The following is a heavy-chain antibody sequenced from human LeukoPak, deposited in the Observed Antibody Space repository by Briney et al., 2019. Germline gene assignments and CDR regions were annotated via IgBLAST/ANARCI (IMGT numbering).Heavy chain of an antibody. D-gene: IGHD3-10*01. V-gene: IGHV3-48*03. CDR3: ARVSPNYYGSGSYHLLIDY. J-gene: IGHJ4*02. CDR2: ISSSGSTI. CDR1: GFTFSSYE. Sequence: PGGSLRLSCAASGFTFSSYEMNWVRQAPWKGLEWVSYISSSGSTIYYADSVKGRFTISRDNAKNSLYLQMNSLSAEDTAVYYCARVSPNYYGSGSYHLLIDYWGQGTLVTVSS.